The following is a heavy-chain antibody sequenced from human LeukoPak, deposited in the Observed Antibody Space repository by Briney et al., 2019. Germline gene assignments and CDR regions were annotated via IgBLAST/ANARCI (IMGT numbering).Heavy chain of an antibody. CDR1: GFTFSNAW. CDR3: TTEDDSSGYYYNWFDP. Sequence: GGSLRLSCAASGFTFSNAWMSGVPQAPGKGLEGVGRIKSKTDGGTTDYAAPVKGRFTISRDDSKNTLYLQMNSLKTEDTAVYYCTTEDDSSGYYYNWFDPGGQGTLVTVS. CDR2: IKSKTDGGTT. D-gene: IGHD3-22*01. J-gene: IGHJ5*02. V-gene: IGHV3-15*01.